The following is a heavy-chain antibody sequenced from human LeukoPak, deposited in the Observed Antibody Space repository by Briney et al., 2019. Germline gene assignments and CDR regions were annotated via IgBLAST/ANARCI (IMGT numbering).Heavy chain of an antibody. V-gene: IGHV4-4*07. D-gene: IGHD1-26*01. CDR2: IYTSGTT. Sequence: SETLSLTCTVSGGSIISYYWSWIRQPAGKGLEWIGRIYTSGTTDYNPSLKSRVTMSVDTSKNQFSLNLSSVTAADTAVYYCARDGTWSGSFSDYWGQGTLVTVSS. CDR3: ARDGTWSGSFSDY. J-gene: IGHJ4*02. CDR1: GGSIISYY.